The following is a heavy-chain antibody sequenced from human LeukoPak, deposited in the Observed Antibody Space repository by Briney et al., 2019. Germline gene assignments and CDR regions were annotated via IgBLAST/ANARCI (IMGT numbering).Heavy chain of an antibody. CDR1: GETVSSTGAS. CDR3: VRGNYNFDY. V-gene: IGHV6-1*01. Sequence: SQTLSLTCAISGETVSSTGASWNWIRQSPSRGLEWLGRTYYRSQWYYEYALSVKSRIVVAPDTSKNQFSLQLNSVTPEDTAVYYCVRGNYNFDYWGQGSLVTVSS. CDR2: TYYRSQWYY. J-gene: IGHJ4*02. D-gene: IGHD5-24*01.